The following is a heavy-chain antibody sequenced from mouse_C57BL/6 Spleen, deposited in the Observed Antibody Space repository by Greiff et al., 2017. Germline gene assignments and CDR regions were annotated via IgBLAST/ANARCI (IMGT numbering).Heavy chain of an antibody. Sequence: VKRVESGAELARPGASVKLSCKASGYPFTSYGISWVKQRTGQGLEWIGEIFPRSGNTYYNEKFKGKATLTADKSSSTAYMALRSLTSEDSAVYIGARGLTAYWYFDVWGTGTTVTVSS. J-gene: IGHJ1*03. CDR1: GYPFTSYG. D-gene: IGHD4-1*01. CDR2: IFPRSGNT. V-gene: IGHV1-81*01. CDR3: ARGLTAYWYFDV.